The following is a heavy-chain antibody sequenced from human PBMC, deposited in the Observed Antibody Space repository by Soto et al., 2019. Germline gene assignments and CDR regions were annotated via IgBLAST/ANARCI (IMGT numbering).Heavy chain of an antibody. CDR2: IYYSGST. CDR1: GGSISSGDYY. D-gene: IGHD4-17*01. J-gene: IGHJ5*02. Sequence: SETLSLTCTVSGGSISSGDYYWSWIRQPPGKGLEWIGYIYYSGSTYYNPSLKSRVTISVDTSKNQFSLKLSPVTAADTAVYYCASNGDYAWFDPWGQGTLVTVSS. V-gene: IGHV4-30-4*01. CDR3: ASNGDYAWFDP.